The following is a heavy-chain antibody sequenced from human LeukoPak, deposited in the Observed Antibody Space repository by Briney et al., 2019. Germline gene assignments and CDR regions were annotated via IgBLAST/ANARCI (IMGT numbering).Heavy chain of an antibody. Sequence: PSETLSLTCTVSGGSISSSSYYWGWIRQPPGKGLEWIGSTYYSGSTYYNPSLKSRVTISVDTSKNQFSLKLSSVTAADTAVYYCARRVSPKKGYCSSTSCYAVFDYWGQGTLVTVSS. V-gene: IGHV4-39*01. J-gene: IGHJ4*02. CDR2: TYYSGST. CDR3: ARRVSPKKGYCSSTSCYAVFDY. D-gene: IGHD2-2*01. CDR1: GGSISSSSYY.